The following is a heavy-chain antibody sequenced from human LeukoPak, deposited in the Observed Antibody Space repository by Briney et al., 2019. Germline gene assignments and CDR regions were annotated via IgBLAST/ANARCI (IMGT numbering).Heavy chain of an antibody. J-gene: IGHJ4*02. CDR3: ARDLGPNYYDSSGYSV. V-gene: IGHV4-30-2*01. CDR2: IYHSGST. Sequence: SQTLSLTCAVSGGSISSGGYSWSWIRQPPGKGLEWIGYIYHSGSTYYNPSLKSRVTISVDRSKNQFSLKLSSVTAADTAVYYCARDLGPNYYDSSGYSVWGQGTLVTVSS. D-gene: IGHD3-22*01. CDR1: GGSISSGGYS.